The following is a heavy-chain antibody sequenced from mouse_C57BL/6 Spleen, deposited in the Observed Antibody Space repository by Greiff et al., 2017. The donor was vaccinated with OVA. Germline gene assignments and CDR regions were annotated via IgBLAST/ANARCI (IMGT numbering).Heavy chain of an antibody. CDR1: RYTFTDYN. CDR2: INPNLGGT. CDR3: ARSPY. V-gene: IGHV1-22*01. Sequence: DVHLVESGPELVKPGASVKMSCKASRYTFTDYNMHWVKQSHGKSLEWIGYINPNLGGTNYKQKFKGKATLTVNKSSSTAYMELRSLTSEDSAVYDCARSPYWGQGTTLTGST. J-gene: IGHJ2*01.